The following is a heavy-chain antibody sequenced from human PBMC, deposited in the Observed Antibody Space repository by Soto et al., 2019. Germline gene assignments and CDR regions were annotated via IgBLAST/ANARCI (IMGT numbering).Heavy chain of an antibody. J-gene: IGHJ3*02. CDR2: IYYSGST. CDR1: GGSISSGGYY. D-gene: IGHD2-15*01. Sequence: SETLSLTCTVSGGSISSGGYYWSWIRQHPGKGLEWIGYIYYSGSTYYNPSLKSRVTISVDTSKNQFSLKLSSVTAADTAVYYCASLSYYCSGGSCHSGLFDIWGQGTMVTVSS. V-gene: IGHV4-31*03. CDR3: ASLSYYCSGGSCHSGLFDI.